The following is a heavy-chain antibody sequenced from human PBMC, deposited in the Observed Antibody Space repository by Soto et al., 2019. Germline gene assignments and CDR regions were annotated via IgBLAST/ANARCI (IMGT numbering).Heavy chain of an antibody. D-gene: IGHD2-15*01. Sequence: SVKDSCKASGYTFTTYAMHWVRQAPVQRLEWMGWINAGNGNTKYSQKFQGRVTITRDTSASTAYMELSSLRSEDTAVYYCARYRYCSGGSCYTYYGMDVWGQGTTVTVSS. CDR3: ARYRYCSGGSCYTYYGMDV. CDR2: INAGNGNT. V-gene: IGHV1-3*01. CDR1: GYTFTTYA. J-gene: IGHJ6*02.